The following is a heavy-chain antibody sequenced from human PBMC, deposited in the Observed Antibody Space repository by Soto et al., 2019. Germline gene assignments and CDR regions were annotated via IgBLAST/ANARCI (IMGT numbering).Heavy chain of an antibody. Sequence: LRLSCAASGFTFSSYSMSWVRQAPGKGLEWVSGFRTGGDDATTYYADSVKGRFTISRDNSKNTLYLQMNSLRAEDTAVYYCARGGRLYYDSSGLAAFDIWGQGTMVTVSS. V-gene: IGHV3-23*01. CDR1: GFTFSSYS. CDR3: ARGGRLYYDSSGLAAFDI. D-gene: IGHD3-22*01. J-gene: IGHJ3*02. CDR2: FRTGGDDATT.